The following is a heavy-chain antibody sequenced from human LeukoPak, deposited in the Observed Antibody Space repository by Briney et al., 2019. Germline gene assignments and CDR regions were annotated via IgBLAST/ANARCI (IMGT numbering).Heavy chain of an antibody. J-gene: IGHJ4*02. Sequence: GGSLRLSCAASGFTFSSYAMSWVRQAPGKGLEWVANIKQDGSEKYYVDSVKGRFTISRDNAKNSLYLQMNSLRAEDTAVYYCARERRYFYDSSGYYQPPGYWGQGTLVTVSS. V-gene: IGHV3-7*01. CDR1: GFTFSSYA. D-gene: IGHD3-22*01. CDR2: IKQDGSEK. CDR3: ARERRYFYDSSGYYQPPGY.